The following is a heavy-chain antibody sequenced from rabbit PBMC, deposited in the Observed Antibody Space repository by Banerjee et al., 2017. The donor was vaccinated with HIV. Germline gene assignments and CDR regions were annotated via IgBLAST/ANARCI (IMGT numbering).Heavy chain of an antibody. CDR1: GFSFSSGYD. V-gene: IGHV1S45*01. CDR2: INIGDGAT. J-gene: IGHJ4*01. CDR3: ARDASLTHSYAFNL. Sequence: QEQLEESGGGLVKPEGSLTLTCTASGFSFSSGYDMCWVRQAPGKGLEWVACINIGDGATYYANWAKGQFTISETSSTTVTLQMTSLTAADTATYFCARDASLTHSYAFNLWGPGTLVTVS. D-gene: IGHD1-1*01.